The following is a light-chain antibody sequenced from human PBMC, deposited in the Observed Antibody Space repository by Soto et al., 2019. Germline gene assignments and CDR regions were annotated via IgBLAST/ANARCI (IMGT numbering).Light chain of an antibody. J-gene: IGKJ5*01. CDR2: DAS. CDR1: QRCSNY. CDR3: QQRSQWLT. V-gene: IGKV3-11*01. Sequence: EIVWTQSPATLSLSPGERATLSCRASQRCSNYLSWSQQHPGHAHRLLIYDASNRATGNPARFSGSGSGTYVTLAIISQGAEDLAVYYCQQRSQWLTFGQGTRLAI.